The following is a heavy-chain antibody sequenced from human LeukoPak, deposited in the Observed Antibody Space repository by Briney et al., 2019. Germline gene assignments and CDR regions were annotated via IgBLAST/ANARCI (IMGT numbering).Heavy chain of an antibody. CDR3: ARDFSPSCGRNCYFDAFDI. J-gene: IGHJ3*02. CDR2: IKRDGSVR. CDR1: GFSLSSYW. D-gene: IGHD2-21*01. V-gene: IGHV3-7*03. Sequence: GGSLRLSCAASGFSLSSYWMTWVRQAPGTGLEWVANIKRDGSVRHYVDSVRDRFTISRDNAKISLYLQMSSLRVEDTAIYYCARDFSPSCGRNCYFDAFDIWGQGTVVTVSS.